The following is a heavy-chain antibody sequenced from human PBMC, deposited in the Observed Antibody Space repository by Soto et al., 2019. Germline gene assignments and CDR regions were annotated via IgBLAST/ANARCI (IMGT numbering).Heavy chain of an antibody. V-gene: IGHV2-5*02. D-gene: IGHD3-9*01. J-gene: IGHJ4*02. CDR1: GFSLNTSGLG. CDR3: AHSVPVIYHILTGHPYYFDY. Sequence: HITLKESGPTLVKPTQTLTLTCTFSGFSLNTSGLGVGWIRQPPGKALEWLALIYWDDDKRYSPSLKSRLTITKDTSKNQVVLTMTNVDPVDTATYYCAHSVPVIYHILTGHPYYFDYWGQGTLVTVSS. CDR2: IYWDDDK.